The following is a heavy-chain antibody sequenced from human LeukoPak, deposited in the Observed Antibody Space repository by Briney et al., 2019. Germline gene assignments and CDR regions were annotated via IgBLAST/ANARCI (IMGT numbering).Heavy chain of an antibody. CDR3: ARRWYTGTYYYFDL. CDR1: GFTLSTHW. Sequence: GGSLRLSCAASGFTLSTHWMHWVRQAPGTGLVWVSRINGDGTTTSYADSVKGRFTISRVNAKSTLYLEMDSLRAEDTTIDYCARRWYTGTYYYFDLWGQGTLVTVSS. D-gene: IGHD1-26*01. V-gene: IGHV3-74*01. J-gene: IGHJ4*02. CDR2: INGDGTTT.